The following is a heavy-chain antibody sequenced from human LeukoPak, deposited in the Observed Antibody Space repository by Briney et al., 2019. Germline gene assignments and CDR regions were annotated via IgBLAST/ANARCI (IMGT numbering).Heavy chain of an antibody. V-gene: IGHV1-46*01. CDR3: ARGLRHYCSGGSCYVY. CDR2: INPSGGST. CDR1: GYTFTSYY. Sequence: ASVKVSCKASGYTFTSYYMHWVRQAHGQGLEWMGIINPSGGSTGYAQKFQGRVTMTRNTSISTAYMELSSLRSEDTAVYYCARGLRHYCSGGSCYVYWGQGTLVTVSS. J-gene: IGHJ4*02. D-gene: IGHD2-15*01.